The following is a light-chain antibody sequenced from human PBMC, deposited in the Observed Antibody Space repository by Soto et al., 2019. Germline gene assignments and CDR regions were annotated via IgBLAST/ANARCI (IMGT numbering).Light chain of an antibody. CDR3: GPFVSAPPRT. J-gene: IGKJ1*01. CDR1: QSVSSSF. Sequence: IVVTLSPGTLSLSTGERATLSCRASQSVSSSFLAWYQQKPGQAPRLLIFGVSNSATGIPDRFSGSGSGTDFTLTISRLEPEDFAVYDCGPFVSAPPRTFGQGTKVDI. V-gene: IGKV3-20*01. CDR2: GVS.